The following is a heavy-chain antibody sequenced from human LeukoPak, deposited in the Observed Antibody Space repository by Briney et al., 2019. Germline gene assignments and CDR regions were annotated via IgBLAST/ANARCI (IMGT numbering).Heavy chain of an antibody. CDR3: ARSRRKELPTGDY. J-gene: IGHJ4*02. CDR1: GYTFTSYD. D-gene: IGHD1-26*01. CDR2: MNPNSGNT. V-gene: IGHV1-8*03. Sequence: GASVKVSCKASGYTFTSYDINWVRQATGQGLEWMGWMNPNSGNTGYAQKFQGRVTITRNTSISTAYMELSSLRSEDTAVYYCARSRRKELPTGDYWGQGTLVTVSS.